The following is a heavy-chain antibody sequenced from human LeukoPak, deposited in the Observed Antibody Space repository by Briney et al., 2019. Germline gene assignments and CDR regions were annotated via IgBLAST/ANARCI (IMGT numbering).Heavy chain of an antibody. Sequence: GGSLRLSCEASGFTFSSYWMSWVRQAPGKGLEWVANIKTDGSEKYYVDSVKGRFTISRDNAKNSLYLQMNSLRAEDTAVYYCAREMVYLDYWGQGTLVTVSS. D-gene: IGHD2-8*01. J-gene: IGHJ4*02. CDR2: IKTDGSEK. CDR1: GFTFSSYW. V-gene: IGHV3-7*01. CDR3: AREMVYLDY.